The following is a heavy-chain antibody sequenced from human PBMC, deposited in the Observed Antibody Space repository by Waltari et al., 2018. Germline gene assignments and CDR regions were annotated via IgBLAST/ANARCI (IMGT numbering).Heavy chain of an antibody. D-gene: IGHD1-1*01. CDR3: ARGPGLDYYYYGMDV. V-gene: IGHV1-69*05. CDR2: SIPIFGTA. Sequence: QVQLVQSGAEVKKPGSSVKVSCKAYGGTFSSYAIRWVRQAPGQGLEWMGRSIPIFGTANYAQKFQGRGTITTDESTSTAYMELSSLRAEDTAVYYCARGPGLDYYYYGMDVWGQGTTVTVSS. CDR1: GGTFSSYA. J-gene: IGHJ6*02.